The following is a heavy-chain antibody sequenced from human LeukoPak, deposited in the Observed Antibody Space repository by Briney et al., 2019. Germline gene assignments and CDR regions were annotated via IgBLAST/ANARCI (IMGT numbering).Heavy chain of an antibody. Sequence: GGSLRLSCAASGFTFSSYAMHWVRQAPGKGLEWVAVISYDGSNKYYADSVKGRFTISRDNAKNTLYLQMNSLRAEDTAVYYCARGSSSGWPDYFDYWGQGTLVTVSS. D-gene: IGHD6-19*01. J-gene: IGHJ4*02. CDR2: ISYDGSNK. V-gene: IGHV3-30*04. CDR1: GFTFSSYA. CDR3: ARGSSSGWPDYFDY.